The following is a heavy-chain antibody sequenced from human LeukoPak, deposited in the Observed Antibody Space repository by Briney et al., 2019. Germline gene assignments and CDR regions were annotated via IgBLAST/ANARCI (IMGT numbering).Heavy chain of an antibody. V-gene: IGHV3-15*01. Sequence: PGGSLRLSCAASGFSINNYWRNWVRQAPGKGLEWVGGINSKTEGGTTDYAATVKGTFTISRDESKNTLYLQMNSLKTEETAVYYCTTAKGWSGLYYNYCGEGTLVTVSS. CDR1: GFSINNYW. CDR2: INSKTEGGTT. D-gene: IGHD3-3*01. CDR3: TTAKGWSGLYYNY. J-gene: IGHJ4*02.